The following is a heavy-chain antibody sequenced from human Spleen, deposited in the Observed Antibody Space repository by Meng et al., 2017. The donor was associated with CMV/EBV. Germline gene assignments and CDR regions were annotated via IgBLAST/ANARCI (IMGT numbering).Heavy chain of an antibody. CDR3: ARDRDFGVVIIPVSPDYDYYGMDV. CDR2: ISTYSGNT. D-gene: IGHD3-3*01. Sequence: ASVKVSCKASGYTFINYDFNWVRQAPGQGLEWMGWISTYSGNTNYAQKFQGRVTMTTDTSTSTAYMELRSLRSDDTAVYYCARDRDFGVVIIPVSPDYDYYGMDVWGQGTRVTVSS. J-gene: IGHJ6*02. CDR1: GYTFINYD. V-gene: IGHV1-18*01.